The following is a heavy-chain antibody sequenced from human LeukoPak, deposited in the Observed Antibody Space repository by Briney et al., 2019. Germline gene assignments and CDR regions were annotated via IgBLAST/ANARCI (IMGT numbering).Heavy chain of an antibody. D-gene: IGHD3-10*01. CDR1: GGSISSSSYY. CDR3: ARDFRYYYGSGSPYDAFDI. V-gene: IGHV4-39*07. Sequence: SSETLSLTCTVSGGSISSSSYYWGWFRQPPGKGLEWIGSINYSGTTYYNPSLKSRVTISVDTSKNQFSLKLSSVTAADTAVYYCARDFRYYYGSGSPYDAFDIWGQGTMVTVSS. J-gene: IGHJ3*02. CDR2: INYSGTT.